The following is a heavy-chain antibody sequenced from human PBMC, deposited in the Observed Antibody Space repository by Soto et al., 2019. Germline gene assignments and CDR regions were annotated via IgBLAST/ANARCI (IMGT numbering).Heavy chain of an antibody. V-gene: IGHV3-72*01. CDR2: TRNKANSYTT. J-gene: IGHJ2*01. D-gene: IGHD1-26*01. Sequence: EVQLVESGGGLVQPGGSLRLSCAASGFIFSDLYMDWVRQAPGKWLEWVGRTRNKANSYTTEYAASVQGRFTISRDDSQNSLYLQMNSLKTEETAVYYCVRVGPCSGNYGLDLWGRGTLVTVSS. CDR1: GFIFSDLY. CDR3: VRVGPCSGNYGLDL.